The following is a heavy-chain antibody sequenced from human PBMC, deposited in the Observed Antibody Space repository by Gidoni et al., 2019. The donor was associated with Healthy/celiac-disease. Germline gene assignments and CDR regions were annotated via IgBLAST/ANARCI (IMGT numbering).Heavy chain of an antibody. V-gene: IGHV1-46*03. J-gene: IGHJ5*02. CDR1: GYPFTSYY. CDR2: INPSGGTT. D-gene: IGHD3-10*02. CDR3: ARDLNERAPGDVRFDP. Sequence: QVQLVQSGAEVKKPGASVKVSCKASGYPFTSYYMHWVRQAPGQGLEWMGRINPSGGTTIYAQKFQGRVTMTWETSTSTVYMELSSLRSEDTAVYYCARDLNERAPGDVRFDPWGQGTLVTVSS.